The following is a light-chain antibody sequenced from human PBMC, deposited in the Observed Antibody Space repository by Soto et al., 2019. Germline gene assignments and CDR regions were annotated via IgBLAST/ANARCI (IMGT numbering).Light chain of an antibody. V-gene: IGLV2-23*01. CDR3: CSYAGSSTVV. Sequence: QSALTQPASVSGSPGQSITISCTGTSSDVGSYNLVSWYQQHPGKAPKIMIYAGSKRPSGVSNRLSGSKSGNTASLTISGLQAEDEADYYCCSYAGSSTVVFGGGTQLPVL. CDR2: AGS. CDR1: SSDVGSYNL. J-gene: IGLJ2*01.